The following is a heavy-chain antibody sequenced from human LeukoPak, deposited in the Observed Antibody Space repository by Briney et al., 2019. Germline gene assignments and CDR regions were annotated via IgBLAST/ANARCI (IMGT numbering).Heavy chain of an antibody. D-gene: IGHD6-13*01. CDR1: GASISSYY. CDR2: IYYSGST. J-gene: IGHJ4*02. V-gene: IGHV4-59*01. Sequence: PSETLSLTCTVSGASISSYYWSGIRHPPGRGLGWIGYIYYSGSTKYNPSLKSRVTISVDASKNQFSLKVSSVTAEDTAVYYCASGPYPAAGTDHQFDYWGQGTLVTVSS. CDR3: ASGPYPAAGTDHQFDY.